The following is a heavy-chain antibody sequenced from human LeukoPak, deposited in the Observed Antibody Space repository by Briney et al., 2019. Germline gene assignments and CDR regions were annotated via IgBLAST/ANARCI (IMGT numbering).Heavy chain of an antibody. CDR1: GYTFTSYD. CDR3: ARGPVVAATNLYYYYYMDV. Sequence: ASVKVSCKASGYTFTSYDINWVRQATGQGLEWMGWMNPNSGNTGYAQKFQGRVTMTRNTSISTAYMELSSLRSEDTAVYYCARGPVVAATNLYYYYYMDVWGKGTTVTVSS. CDR2: MNPNSGNT. J-gene: IGHJ6*03. D-gene: IGHD2-15*01. V-gene: IGHV1-8*01.